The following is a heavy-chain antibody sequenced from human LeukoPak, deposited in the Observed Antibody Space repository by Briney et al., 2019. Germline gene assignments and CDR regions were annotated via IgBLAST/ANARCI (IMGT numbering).Heavy chain of an antibody. J-gene: IGHJ4*02. CDR3: ASDAGYSSGWSY. V-gene: IGHV4-34*01. CDR1: VGSFSGYY. Sequence: SETLSLSRAVYVGSFSGYYWSWIRQPPGKGLGWIGEINHSGSTNYYPSLKRRIAISVDTAKNQFSLRLSSGTAADTAVYYCASDAGYSSGWSYGGQGTLVTVP. D-gene: IGHD6-19*01. CDR2: INHSGST.